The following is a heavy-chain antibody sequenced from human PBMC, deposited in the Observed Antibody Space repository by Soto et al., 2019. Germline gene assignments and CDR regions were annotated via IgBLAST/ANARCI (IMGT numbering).Heavy chain of an antibody. CDR1: GFTFSIYA. CDR3: AKDAPGSGWLTDY. CDR2: IGGSGGDT. V-gene: IGHV3-23*01. Sequence: LRLSCAASGFTFSIYAMSWVRQAPGKGLEWVSTIGGSGGDTTYADFARGRFTVSRDNSRNTLYLQLNSLRAEDTAIYYCAKDAPGSGWLTDYWGRGTLLTVS. J-gene: IGHJ4*02. D-gene: IGHD3-22*01.